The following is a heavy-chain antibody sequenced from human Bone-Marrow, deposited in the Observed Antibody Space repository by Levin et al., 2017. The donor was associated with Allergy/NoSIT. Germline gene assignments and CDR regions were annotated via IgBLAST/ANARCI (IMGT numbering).Heavy chain of an antibody. CDR3: VKVIAGARLFDF. J-gene: IGHJ4*02. CDR2: ISYDGQNK. CDR1: GFTFSRSG. D-gene: IGHD1-26*01. V-gene: IGHV3-30*18. Sequence: TGGSLRLSCAASGFTFSRSGMHWVRQAPGKGLEWVALISYDGQNKYYADSVKGRFTISRDNSQNTLFLQIDSLRLEDTAVYYCVKVIAGARLFDFWGQGTLVTVSS.